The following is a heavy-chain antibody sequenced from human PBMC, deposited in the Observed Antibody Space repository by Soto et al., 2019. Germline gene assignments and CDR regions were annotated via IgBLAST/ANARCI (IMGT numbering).Heavy chain of an antibody. CDR3: ARYSNNWFQTEGMDV. CDR1: VDSITTYY. D-gene: IGHD6-13*01. J-gene: IGHJ6*02. V-gene: IGHV4-4*07. Sequence: PSETLSLTCTVSVDSITTYYWSWIRQPAGKGLEWIGRIDASGNTNYNPSLNSRVTMSIDTSKKQFSLKLTSVTAADTAIYYCARYSNNWFQTEGMDVWGQGPTITF. CDR2: IDASGNT.